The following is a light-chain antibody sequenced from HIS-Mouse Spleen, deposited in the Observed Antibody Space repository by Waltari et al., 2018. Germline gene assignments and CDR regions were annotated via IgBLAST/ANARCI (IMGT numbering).Light chain of an antibody. J-gene: IGLJ3*02. CDR2: EGS. CDR1: SSDVGSYNL. Sequence: QSALTQPAPVSGSPGQSITISCTATSSDVGSYNLVSWYQQHPGKAPKLMIYEGSKRPSGVSNRFSGSKSGNTASLTISGLQAEDEADYYCCSYAGSSTLVFGGGTKLTVL. CDR3: CSYAGSSTLV. V-gene: IGLV2-23*01.